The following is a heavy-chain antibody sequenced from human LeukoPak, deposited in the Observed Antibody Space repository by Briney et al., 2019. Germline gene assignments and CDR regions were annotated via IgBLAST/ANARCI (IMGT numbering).Heavy chain of an antibody. Sequence: GGSLRLSCAAPGFTFSNYSMNWVRQAPGKGLEWVSSISSSSSYIYYADSVKGRFTISRDNAKNSLYLQMNSLRAEDTAVYYCARESIAVADYWGQGTLVTVSS. CDR3: ARESIAVADY. CDR1: GFTFSNYS. J-gene: IGHJ4*02. D-gene: IGHD6-19*01. V-gene: IGHV3-21*01. CDR2: ISSSSSYI.